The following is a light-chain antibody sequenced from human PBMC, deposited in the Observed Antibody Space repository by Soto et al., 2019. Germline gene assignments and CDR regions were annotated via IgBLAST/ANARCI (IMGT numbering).Light chain of an antibody. CDR2: GAS. Sequence: IVMTQSPATLSVSPGERATLSCRASQSVGSNLAWYQQKPGQAPRIVIYGASTRIPGMPARFSGSGSGTDFPLTISSLQSEDFAVYYCQQYSYWPIAFGQGTKVEI. CDR1: QSVGSN. CDR3: QQYSYWPIA. J-gene: IGKJ1*01. V-gene: IGKV3-15*01.